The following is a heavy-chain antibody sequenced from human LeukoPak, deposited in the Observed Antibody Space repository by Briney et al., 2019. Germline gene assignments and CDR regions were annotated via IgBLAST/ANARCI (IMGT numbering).Heavy chain of an antibody. V-gene: IGHV1-2*06. CDR1: GYTFTGYY. Sequence: GASVKVSCKASGYTFTGYYMHWVRQAPGQGLEWMGRINPNSGGTNYAQKFQGRVTMTRDTSISTAYMELSRLRSDDTAVYYCARGRGVYYYDSSGSVYNDYWGQGTLATVSS. CDR3: ARGRGVYYYDSSGSVYNDY. CDR2: INPNSGGT. J-gene: IGHJ4*02. D-gene: IGHD3-22*01.